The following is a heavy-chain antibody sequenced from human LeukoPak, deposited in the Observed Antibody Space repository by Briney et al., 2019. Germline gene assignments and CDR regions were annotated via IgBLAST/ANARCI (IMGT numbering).Heavy chain of an antibody. CDR1: GGTFSSYA. D-gene: IGHD3-22*01. Sequence: GASVKVSCKASGGTFSSYAISWVRQAPGQGLEWMGGIIPIFGTANYAQKFQGRVTITTDESTSTAYMELSSLRSEDTAVYYCARDRSYDSSALSEWGQGTMVTVSS. J-gene: IGHJ3*01. V-gene: IGHV1-69*05. CDR3: ARDRSYDSSALSE. CDR2: IIPIFGTA.